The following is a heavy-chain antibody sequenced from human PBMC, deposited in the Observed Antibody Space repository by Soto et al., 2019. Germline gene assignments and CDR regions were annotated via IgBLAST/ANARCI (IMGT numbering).Heavy chain of an antibody. CDR1: GFSLSSTRMA. J-gene: IGHJ4*02. CDR2: IYWDDDK. V-gene: IGHV2-5*02. Sequence: QITLKESGPTLVKPTQTLTLTCTFSGFSLSSTRMAVGWIRQPPGKALEWLELIYWDDDKRYSPFLKSRLTITKDTSKNQVVLTMSNMDPLDTARYYCAHIVVAGLGYYFDYWGQGTLVTVSS. D-gene: IGHD6-19*01. CDR3: AHIVVAGLGYYFDY.